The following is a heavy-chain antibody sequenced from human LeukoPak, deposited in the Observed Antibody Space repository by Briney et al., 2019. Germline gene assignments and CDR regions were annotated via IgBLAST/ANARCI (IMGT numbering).Heavy chain of an antibody. J-gene: IGHJ4*02. CDR3: ARLFVYGSGAEAFDY. V-gene: IGHV3-7*01. CDR2: INEDGSEK. D-gene: IGHD3-10*01. Sequence: PGVSLRLSCAASAFTFRRYLTIWVRPPPPKGVEWVAKINEDGSEKYYLDSVRGRFTISRDNTKNSLYLQMDSLRAEDTAVYYCARLFVYGSGAEAFDYWGQGALVTVSS. CDR1: AFTFRRYL.